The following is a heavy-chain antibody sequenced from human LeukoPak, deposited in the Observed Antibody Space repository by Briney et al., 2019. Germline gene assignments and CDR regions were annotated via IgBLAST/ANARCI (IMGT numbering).Heavy chain of an antibody. CDR1: GYTFTSYY. J-gene: IGHJ4*02. Sequence: ASVKVSCKASGYTFTSYYMHWVRQAPGQGLEWMGIINPSGGSTSYAQKFQGRVTMTRDTSTSTVYMELSSLRSEDTAVYYCAALSHCGGDCYSDNYFDYWGQGTLVTVSS. V-gene: IGHV1-46*01. CDR2: INPSGGST. CDR3: AALSHCGGDCYSDNYFDY. D-gene: IGHD2-21*02.